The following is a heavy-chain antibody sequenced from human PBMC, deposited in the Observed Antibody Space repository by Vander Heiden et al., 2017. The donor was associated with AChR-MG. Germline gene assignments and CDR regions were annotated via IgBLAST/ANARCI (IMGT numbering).Heavy chain of an antibody. V-gene: IGHV3-30*02. CDR3: AKGPSGYFDY. CDR2: IRYDGSNK. J-gene: IGHJ4*02. Sequence: QVQLVESGGGVVQPGGSLRLSCAAPGFTFSSYGMHWVRQAPGKGLEWVAFIRYDGSNKYYADSVKGRFTISRDNSKNTLYLQMNSLRAEDTAVYYCAKGPSGYFDYWGQGTLVTVSS. CDR1: GFTFSSYG. D-gene: IGHD1-26*01.